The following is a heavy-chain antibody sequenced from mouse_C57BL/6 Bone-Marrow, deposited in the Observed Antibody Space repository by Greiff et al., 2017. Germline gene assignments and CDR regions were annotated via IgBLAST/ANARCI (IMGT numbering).Heavy chain of an antibody. J-gene: IGHJ3*01. CDR3: ARRGGSSLFAY. CDR1: GYTFTSSG. D-gene: IGHD1-1*01. CDR2: IYPRSGNT. V-gene: IGHV1-81*01. Sequence: VQLQQSGAALARPGASVKLSCKASGYTFTSSGISWVKQSTGQGLEWIGEIYPRSGNTYYNEKFKGKATLTADKSSSTAYMELRSLTSEDSAVYFCARRGGSSLFAYWGQGTLVTVSA.